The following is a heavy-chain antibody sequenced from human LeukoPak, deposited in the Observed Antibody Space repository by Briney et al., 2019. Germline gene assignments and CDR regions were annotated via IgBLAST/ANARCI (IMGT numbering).Heavy chain of an antibody. CDR1: GGSISSGSYY. CDR2: IYTSGST. Sequence: PSQTLSLTCTVSGGSISSGSYYWSWIRQPAGKGLEWIGRIYTSGSTTYNPSLKSRVTISVDTSKNQFSLKLSSVTAADTAVYYCARLDVVVPAAIGDAFDIWGQGTMVTVSS. V-gene: IGHV4-61*02. J-gene: IGHJ3*02. CDR3: ARLDVVVPAAIGDAFDI. D-gene: IGHD2-2*02.